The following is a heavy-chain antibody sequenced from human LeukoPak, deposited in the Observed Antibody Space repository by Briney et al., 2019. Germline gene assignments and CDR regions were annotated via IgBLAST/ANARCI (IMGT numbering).Heavy chain of an antibody. CDR1: GYSFTKYW. Sequence: GESLKISCKGSGYSFTKYWIGWVRQMPGKGLEWMGVIYPGDSDTRYSPSFQGQVTISADKSIITVYLQWGSLKASDTAMYYCARVAYDSRGPSLDFWGQGTLVTVSS. V-gene: IGHV5-51*01. CDR3: ARVAYDSRGPSLDF. CDR2: IYPGDSDT. D-gene: IGHD5-12*01. J-gene: IGHJ4*02.